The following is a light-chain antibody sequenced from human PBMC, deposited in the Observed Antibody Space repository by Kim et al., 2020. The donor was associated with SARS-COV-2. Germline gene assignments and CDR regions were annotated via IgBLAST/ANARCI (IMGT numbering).Light chain of an antibody. CDR2: GAS. CDR3: QQYGRSLYS. Sequence: LSPGERDTLSCRASQSVASSYLAWYQHKPGLAPRLLIYGASNRATGIPDRFSGSGSGTDFTLTISRLEPEDSAVYYCQQYGRSLYSFGQGTKLEI. J-gene: IGKJ2*03. V-gene: IGKV3-20*01. CDR1: QSVASSY.